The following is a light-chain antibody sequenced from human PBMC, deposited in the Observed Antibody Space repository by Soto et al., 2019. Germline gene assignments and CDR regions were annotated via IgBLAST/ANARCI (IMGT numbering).Light chain of an antibody. J-gene: IGKJ1*01. CDR3: QQRSNWPPWT. CDR2: DAS. V-gene: IGKV3-11*01. CDR1: QSVSSY. Sequence: EIVLTQSPGTLSLSPGERATLSCRASQSVSSYLAWYQQKPGQAPRLLIYDASNRATGIPARFSGSGSGTDCTLTISSLEPEDFAVYYCQQRSNWPPWTFGRGTKVEIK.